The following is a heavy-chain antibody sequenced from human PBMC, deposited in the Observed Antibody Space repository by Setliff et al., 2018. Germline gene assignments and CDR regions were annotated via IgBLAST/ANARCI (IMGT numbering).Heavy chain of an antibody. CDR2: ISGSGGTR. V-gene: IGHV3-23*01. J-gene: IGHJ6*03. CDR3: AKDPNYYYYMDV. Sequence: GGSLRLSCAASGFTFSNYAMSWVRQAPGKGLEWVSAISGSGGTRYYVGAVKGRFTISRDNSKNTVYLQMNSLRGEDTAVYYCAKDPNYYYYMDVWGKGTTVTVSS. CDR1: GFTFSNYA.